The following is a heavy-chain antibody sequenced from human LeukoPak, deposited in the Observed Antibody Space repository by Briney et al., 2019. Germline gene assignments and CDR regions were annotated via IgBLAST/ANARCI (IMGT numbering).Heavy chain of an antibody. Sequence: GGSLRLSCAASGFTFSSSGMHWVRQAPGKGLEWVAFIRDDGSNKYYADSVKGRFTISRDNSKNTLYLQMNSLRAEDTAVYYCAKRGEGVSNTWYMNNWFDPWGPGTLVTVSS. V-gene: IGHV3-30*02. CDR2: IRDDGSNK. D-gene: IGHD6-13*01. CDR3: AKRGEGVSNTWYMNNWFDP. CDR1: GFTFSSSG. J-gene: IGHJ5*02.